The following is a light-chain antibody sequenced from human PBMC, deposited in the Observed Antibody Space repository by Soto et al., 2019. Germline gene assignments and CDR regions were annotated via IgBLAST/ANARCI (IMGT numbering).Light chain of an antibody. CDR1: QVISNY. CDR2: DIA. V-gene: IGKV1-33*01. Sequence: DIQMTQSASSLSASVGDRVTITCQASQVISNYLNWYQQKPGKAPKLPISDIATLEIRVPSRFSGKGTGVDFSLTNRGRPPEAFAKFYCQQYYNLPFTFGQGTELEI. CDR3: QQYYNLPFT. J-gene: IGKJ2*01.